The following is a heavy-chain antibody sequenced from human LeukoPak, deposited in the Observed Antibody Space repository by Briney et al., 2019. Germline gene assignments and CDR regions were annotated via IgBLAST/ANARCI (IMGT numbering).Heavy chain of an antibody. CDR2: ISGSGGHT. CDR3: AREDYDFWTGNYGGSQSFDY. J-gene: IGHJ4*02. Sequence: GGSLRLSCAASGFTFSSYAMNWVRQAPGKGLEWVSAISGSGGHTYYADSVKGRFTISRDNSKNMVYLQMNSLRAEDMAVYYCAREDYDFWTGNYGGSQSFDYWGQGTLVTVSS. V-gene: IGHV3-23*01. D-gene: IGHD3-3*01. CDR1: GFTFSSYA.